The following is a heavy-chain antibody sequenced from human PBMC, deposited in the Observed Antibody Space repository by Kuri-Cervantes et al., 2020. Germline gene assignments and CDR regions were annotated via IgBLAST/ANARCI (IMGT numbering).Heavy chain of an antibody. CDR3: ARRGGYVGDQNWFDP. D-gene: IGHD3-16*01. J-gene: IGHJ5*02. CDR1: GYTFTSYA. Sequence: ASVKVSCKASGYTFTSYAMQWVRQAPGQALEWMGWITPFNGNTNYAQKFQDRVTITRDESTSTAYMELSSLRSEDTAVYYCARRGGYVGDQNWFDPWGQGTLVTVSS. V-gene: IGHV1-3*01. CDR2: ITPFNGNT.